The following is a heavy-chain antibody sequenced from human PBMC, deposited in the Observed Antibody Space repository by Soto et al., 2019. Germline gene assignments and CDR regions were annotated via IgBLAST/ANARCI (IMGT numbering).Heavy chain of an antibody. CDR3: ARDPYDHFRGYGMDV. V-gene: IGHV3-74*01. D-gene: IGHD5-12*01. CDR1: GFTFSSYW. J-gene: IGHJ6*02. CDR2: INSDGSSP. Sequence: EVQLVESGGGLVQPGGSLRLSCAASGFTFSSYWMHWVRQAPGKGLVWVSRINSDGSSPSYADSVKGRFTISRDNAKKTLYLQMSSLGAEDTAVYYCARDPYDHFRGYGMDVWGQGTTVTVSS.